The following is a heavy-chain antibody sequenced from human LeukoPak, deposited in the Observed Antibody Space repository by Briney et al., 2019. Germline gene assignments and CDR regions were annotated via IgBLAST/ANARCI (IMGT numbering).Heavy chain of an antibody. Sequence: GGSLRLSCVAPGFTLSNHWMSWVRQAPGEGLEWVANIKQDGSEKYYLDSVKGRFTISRDNAKNSLDLQMSSLRAEDTAVYYCTRATMGGFDYWGQGILVTVSS. D-gene: IGHD3-16*01. CDR3: TRATMGGFDY. V-gene: IGHV3-7*04. J-gene: IGHJ4*02. CDR1: GFTLSNHW. CDR2: IKQDGSEK.